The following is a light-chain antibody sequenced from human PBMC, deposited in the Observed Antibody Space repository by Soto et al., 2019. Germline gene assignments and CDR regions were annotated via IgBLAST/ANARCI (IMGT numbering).Light chain of an antibody. Sequence: EIVLTQSPATLSLSPGARATLSCRASQSVGSYLAWYQQKPGQAPRLLIYDISKRATGIPARFSGSGSGTDFTLTISSLEPEDFVVYFCQQRSSWPTFGQGTKLEIK. V-gene: IGKV3-11*01. CDR3: QQRSSWPT. J-gene: IGKJ2*01. CDR2: DIS. CDR1: QSVGSY.